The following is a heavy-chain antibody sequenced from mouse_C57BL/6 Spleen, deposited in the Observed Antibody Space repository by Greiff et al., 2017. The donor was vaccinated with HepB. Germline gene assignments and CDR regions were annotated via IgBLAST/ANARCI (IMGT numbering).Heavy chain of an antibody. CDR1: GYTFTSYW. CDR3: AREGQGYYGSSY. CDR2: IDPSDSYT. D-gene: IGHD1-1*01. J-gene: IGHJ3*01. Sequence: QVQLQQPGAELVKPGASVKLSCKASGYTFTSYWMQWVKQRPGQGLEWIGEIDPSDSYTNYNQKFKGKATLTVDTSSSTAYMQLSSLTSEDSAVYYCAREGQGYYGSSYWGQGTLVTVSA. V-gene: IGHV1-50*01.